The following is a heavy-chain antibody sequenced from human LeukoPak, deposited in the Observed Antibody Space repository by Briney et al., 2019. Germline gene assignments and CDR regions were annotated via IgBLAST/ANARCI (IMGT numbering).Heavy chain of an antibody. D-gene: IGHD6-19*01. CDR2: ISYDGSNK. J-gene: IGHJ4*02. CDR1: GFTSSSYG. Sequence: PGGSLRLSCAASGFTSSSYGMHWVRQAPGKGLEWVAVISYDGSNKYYADSVKGRFTISRDNSKNTLYLQMNSLRAEDTAVYYCAKVGYSSGWYSIDYWGQGTLVTVSS. V-gene: IGHV3-30*18. CDR3: AKVGYSSGWYSIDY.